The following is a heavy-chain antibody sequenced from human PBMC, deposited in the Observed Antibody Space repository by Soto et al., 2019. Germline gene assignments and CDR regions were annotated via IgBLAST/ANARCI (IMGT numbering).Heavy chain of an antibody. CDR2: INHSGST. Sequence: PSDSLSLTCAVSGWSFSVYYWSWIRQPPGKGLEWIGEINHSGSTNYNPSLKSRVTISVDTSKNQFSLKLSSVTAADTAVYYCARGEAAAAAWFDPWGQG. J-gene: IGHJ5*02. CDR1: GWSFSVYY. CDR3: ARGEAAAAAWFDP. V-gene: IGHV4-34*01. D-gene: IGHD6-13*01.